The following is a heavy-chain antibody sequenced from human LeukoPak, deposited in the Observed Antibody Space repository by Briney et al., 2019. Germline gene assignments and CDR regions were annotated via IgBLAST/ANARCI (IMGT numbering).Heavy chain of an antibody. J-gene: IGHJ4*02. V-gene: IGHV4-34*01. CDR1: GGSFSGYY. CDR3: ARAQSNQMATKI. CDR2: INHSGST. D-gene: IGHD5-24*01. Sequence: SETLSLTCAVYGGSFSGYYWSWIRQPPGKGLEWIGEINHSGSTNYNPSLKSRVNISVDTSKNQFFLELNSVTAADTAVYYCARAQSNQMATKIWGQGILVTVSS.